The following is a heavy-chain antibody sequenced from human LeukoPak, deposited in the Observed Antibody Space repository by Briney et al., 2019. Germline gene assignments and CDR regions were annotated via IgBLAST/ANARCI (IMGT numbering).Heavy chain of an antibody. D-gene: IGHD1-26*01. CDR3: ARDAPSGSYYLLDY. CDR1: GGTFSSYA. Sequence: EASVKVSCKASGGTFSSYAISWVRQAPGQGLEWMGGIIPIFGTANYAQKFQGRVTISADESTSTAYMELSSLRSEDTAVYYCARDAPSGSYYLLDYWGQGTLVTVSS. V-gene: IGHV1-69*13. CDR2: IIPIFGTA. J-gene: IGHJ4*02.